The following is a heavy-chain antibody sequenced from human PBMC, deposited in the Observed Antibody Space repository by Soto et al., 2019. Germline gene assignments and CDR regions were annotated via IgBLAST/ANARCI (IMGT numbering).Heavy chain of an antibody. D-gene: IGHD4-17*01. J-gene: IGHJ6*02. CDR2: ISYDGSYK. CDR1: GFTFSSYN. CDR3: AKDNDPTVTGYYNHYGMDV. Sequence: GGSLRLSCEASGFTFSSYNMHWVRQAPGKGLEWVTIISYDGSYKYYADSVKGRFTISRENSKNTLYLQMNSLREEDTALYYCAKDNDPTVTGYYNHYGMDVWGQGTTVTVSS. V-gene: IGHV3-30*18.